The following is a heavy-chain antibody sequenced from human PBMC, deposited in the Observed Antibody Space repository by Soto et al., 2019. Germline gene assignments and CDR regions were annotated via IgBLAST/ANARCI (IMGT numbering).Heavy chain of an antibody. V-gene: IGHV3-23*01. D-gene: IGHD3-22*01. CDR1: GFTFNTYA. J-gene: IGHJ4*02. CDR2: ISRYGDFT. Sequence: VQLLESGGDLIQPGGSLRLSCAASGFTFNTYAMAWVRQAPGKGLEWVSAISRYGDFTYYADSVEGRFTISRDNSKNTLYLQMNSLRAEDTALYYCAKDRYLDHDSRGYLFDNWGQGTLVTVSS. CDR3: AKDRYLDHDSRGYLFDN.